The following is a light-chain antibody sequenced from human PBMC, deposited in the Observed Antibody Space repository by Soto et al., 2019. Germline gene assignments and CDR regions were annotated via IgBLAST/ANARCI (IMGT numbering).Light chain of an antibody. CDR2: GAS. Sequence: DIQMTQSPSSLSASVGDRVTITCQASQDISNYFNWYQQKPGKAPNLLIYGASNLQTGVPSRFSGSGSGTDFPFTISSLQPEDIATYYCQQYYSLPFTFGQGTKLEIK. CDR3: QQYYSLPFT. J-gene: IGKJ2*01. CDR1: QDISNY. V-gene: IGKV1-33*01.